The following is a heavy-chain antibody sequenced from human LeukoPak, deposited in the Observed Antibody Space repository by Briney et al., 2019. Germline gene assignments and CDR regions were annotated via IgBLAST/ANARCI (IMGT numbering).Heavy chain of an antibody. CDR2: INPDSGGT. J-gene: IGHJ4*02. V-gene: IGHV1-2*02. Sequence: ASVKVSCKASGYTSTGYYMHWVRQAPGQGLEWMGWINPDSGGTNYAQKFQGRVTMTRDTSISTAYMELSTLRSDDTAVYYCASGTTDIVVVPATLRNYYFDYWGQGTLVTVSS. CDR3: ASGTTDIVVVPATLRNYYFDY. CDR1: GYTSTGYY. D-gene: IGHD2-2*01.